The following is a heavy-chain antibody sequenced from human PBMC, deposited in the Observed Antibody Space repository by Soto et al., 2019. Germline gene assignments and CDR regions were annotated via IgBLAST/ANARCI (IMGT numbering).Heavy chain of an antibody. CDR3: TKGTGLDI. CDR2: ISVSDPGT. Sequence: EVQLLESGGGLEQPGGSLRLSCAASGFTFGSHDMSWVRQAPGKALEWVSSISVSDPGTYYADSVKGRFTTSRDIYKNTLFRQIDSLRAEDTALYYCTKGTGLDIWGQGTMVTVSS. J-gene: IGHJ3*02. D-gene: IGHD6-19*01. CDR1: GFTFGSHD. V-gene: IGHV3-23*01.